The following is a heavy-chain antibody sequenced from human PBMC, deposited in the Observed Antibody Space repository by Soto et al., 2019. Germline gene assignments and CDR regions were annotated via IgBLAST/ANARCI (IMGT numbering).Heavy chain of an antibody. CDR3: ARGDCSGGSCYDRAFDI. CDR2: IYYSGST. Sequence: SETLSLTCTVSGGSISSGGYYWSWIRQHPGKGLEWIGYIYYSGSTYYNPSLKSRVTISVDTSKNQFSLKLSSVTAADTAVYYCARGDCSGGSCYDRAFDIWGQGTMVTVSS. J-gene: IGHJ3*02. CDR1: GGSISSGGYY. V-gene: IGHV4-31*03. D-gene: IGHD2-15*01.